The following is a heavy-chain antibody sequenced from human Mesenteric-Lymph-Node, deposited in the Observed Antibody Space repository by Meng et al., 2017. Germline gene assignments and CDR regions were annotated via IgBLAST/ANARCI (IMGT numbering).Heavy chain of an antibody. Sequence: ESLKISCTVSGFSISSSSYYWGRIRQPPGKGLEWIGSSYYSGRTYYNPSLKGRVTISVDTSKNQFSLKLSSVTAADTAVYYCARGVDLEADDCVWGSYRYRGNQFDYWGQGTRVTGSS. CDR2: SYYSGRT. CDR1: GFSISSSSYY. V-gene: IGHV4-39*07. CDR3: ARGVDLEADDCVWGSYRYRGNQFDY. J-gene: IGHJ4*02. D-gene: IGHD3-16*02.